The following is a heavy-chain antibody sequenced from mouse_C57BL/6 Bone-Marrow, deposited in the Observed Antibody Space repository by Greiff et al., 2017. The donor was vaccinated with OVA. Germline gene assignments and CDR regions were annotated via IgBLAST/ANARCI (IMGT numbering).Heavy chain of an antibody. CDR3: TTSRDYYGSSYGY. Sequence: EVQLQQSGAELVRPGASVKLSCTASGFNIKDDYMHWVKQRPEQGLEWIGWIDPENGDTEYASKFQGKATITADTSSNTAYLQLSSLTSEDTAVYYCTTSRDYYGSSYGYWGQGTTLTVSS. V-gene: IGHV14-4*01. CDR1: GFNIKDDY. CDR2: IDPENGDT. D-gene: IGHD1-1*01. J-gene: IGHJ2*01.